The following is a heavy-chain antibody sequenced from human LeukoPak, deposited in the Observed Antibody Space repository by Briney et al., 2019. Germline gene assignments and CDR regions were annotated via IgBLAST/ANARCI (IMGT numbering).Heavy chain of an antibody. J-gene: IGHJ4*02. CDR1: GFTFSSHA. V-gene: IGHV3-23*01. CDR2: IGTGIIDT. CDR3: AKRVAAPGRTYYFDH. D-gene: IGHD6-13*01. Sequence: GGSLRLSCAASGFTFSSHAMSWFRQAPAKGLERVSVIGTGIIDTYYSDSVKGRFTISRDNSKNTVYPQLNSLRAEDTAVYYCAKRVAAPGRTYYFDHWGQGTLVIVSS.